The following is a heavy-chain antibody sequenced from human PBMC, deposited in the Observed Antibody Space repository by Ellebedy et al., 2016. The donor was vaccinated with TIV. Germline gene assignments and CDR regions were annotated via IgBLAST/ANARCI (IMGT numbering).Heavy chain of an antibody. CDR1: GDSLRNEF. J-gene: IGHJ2*01. V-gene: IGHV4-59*01. CDR2: ISYSGST. D-gene: IGHD5-24*01. CDR3: ARTAYAYRRYFDL. Sequence: MPSETLSLTCTVSGDSLRNEFWSRIRQSPGKGLEWIGYISYSGSTTYNPSLQSRVTISVDTSKNQFSLKLSSVTAADTAVYYCARTAYAYRRYFDLWGRGTLVTVSS.